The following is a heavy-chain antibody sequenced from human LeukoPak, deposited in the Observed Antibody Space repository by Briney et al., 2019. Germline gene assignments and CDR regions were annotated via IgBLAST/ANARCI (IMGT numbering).Heavy chain of an antibody. V-gene: IGHV3-15*01. J-gene: IGHJ4*02. CDR1: GFTFSTAW. CDR2: IKIKNVGGTT. CDR3: ITEYYGSAMY. D-gene: IGHD3-10*01. Sequence: PGGSLRISCAASGFTFSTAWMSWVRQAPGKGLEWVGRIKIKNVGGTTEFTAPVKGRFTISRDDSKNTVYLQMNSLRTEDTAVYYCITEYYGSAMYWGQGALVTVSS.